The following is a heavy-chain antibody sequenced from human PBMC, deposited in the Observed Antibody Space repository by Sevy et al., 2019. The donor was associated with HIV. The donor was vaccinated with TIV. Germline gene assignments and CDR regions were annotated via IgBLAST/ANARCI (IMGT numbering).Heavy chain of an antibody. J-gene: IGHJ4*02. CDR2: IKTKTDDETA. CDR3: TTLSSRSSSWYK. V-gene: IGHV3-15*01. CDR1: GFTFINAW. D-gene: IGHD6-13*01. Sequence: GGSLRLSCAASGFTFINAWMNWVRQAPGKGLEWVGRIKTKTDDETADYAAPVKGRFSISRDDSKNTLYLQMNSLKTEDTAVYYCTTLSSRSSSWYKWGQGTLVTVSS.